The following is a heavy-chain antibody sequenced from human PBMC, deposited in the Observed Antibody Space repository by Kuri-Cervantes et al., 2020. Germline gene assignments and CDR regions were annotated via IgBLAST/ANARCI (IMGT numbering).Heavy chain of an antibody. D-gene: IGHD6-19*01. CDR3: ARADYGYSSGCIDY. CDR2: ISSSSSSYI. V-gene: IGHV3-21*01. J-gene: IGHJ4*02. Sequence: GESLKISCAASGFTFDDYGMNWVRQAPGKGLEWVSSISSSSSSYIYYADSVKGRFTISRDNAKNSLYLQMNSLRAEDTAVYYCARADYGYSSGCIDYWGQGTLVTVSS. CDR1: GFTFDDYG.